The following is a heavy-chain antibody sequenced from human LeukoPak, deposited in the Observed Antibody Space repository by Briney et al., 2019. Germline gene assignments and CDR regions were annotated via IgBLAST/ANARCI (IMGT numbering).Heavy chain of an antibody. CDR3: ATTVTTTSGFDS. CDR1: GFTFSSYA. V-gene: IGHV3-30*07. J-gene: IGHJ4*02. Sequence: GRSLRLSCAASGFTFSSYAMHWVRQAPGKGLEWVAVISYDGSNKYYADSVKGRFTISRDNSKNTLYLQMNSLRAEDTAVYYCATTVTTTSGFDSWGQGTLVTVSS. D-gene: IGHD4-17*01. CDR2: ISYDGSNK.